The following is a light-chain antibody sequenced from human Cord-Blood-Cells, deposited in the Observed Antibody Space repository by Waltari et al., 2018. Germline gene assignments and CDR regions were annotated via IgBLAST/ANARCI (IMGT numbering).Light chain of an antibody. V-gene: IGLV3-25*03. Sequence: SYELTQPPSVSVSPGQTARITCSGDALPQQYAYWYQQKPGQAPVLVIYKDSERPSGIPERLSGSSSGTTVTLTISGVQAEDEADYYCQSADSSGTWVFGGGTKLTVL. J-gene: IGLJ3*02. CDR2: KDS. CDR1: ALPQQY. CDR3: QSADSSGTWV.